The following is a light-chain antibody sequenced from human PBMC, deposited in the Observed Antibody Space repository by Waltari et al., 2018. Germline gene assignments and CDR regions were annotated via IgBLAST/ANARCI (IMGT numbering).Light chain of an antibody. Sequence: QLVLTQSPSASASLGASVKLTCTLSSGHTNYAIAWHQQQPEKGPRHLMKLNSDGSHTKGDGIPDRFSGSSSGAERYLTISSLQSEDEADYYCQTWATGIQVFGGGTKLTVL. CDR1: SGHTNYA. V-gene: IGLV4-69*01. J-gene: IGLJ2*01. CDR2: LNSDGSH. CDR3: QTWATGIQV.